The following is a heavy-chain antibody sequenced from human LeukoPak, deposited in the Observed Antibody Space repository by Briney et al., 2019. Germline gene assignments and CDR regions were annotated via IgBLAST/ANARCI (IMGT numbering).Heavy chain of an antibody. Sequence: GGSLRLSCAASGFTFSDHYMDWVRQAPGKGPEWVSAISGSGGSTYYADSVKGRFTISRDNSKNTLYLQMNSLRAEDTAVYYCAKGGYCSGGSCYYYYYMDVWGKGTTVTVSS. CDR2: ISGSGGST. CDR1: GFTFSDHY. V-gene: IGHV3-23*01. J-gene: IGHJ6*03. CDR3: AKGGYCSGGSCYYYYYMDV. D-gene: IGHD2-15*01.